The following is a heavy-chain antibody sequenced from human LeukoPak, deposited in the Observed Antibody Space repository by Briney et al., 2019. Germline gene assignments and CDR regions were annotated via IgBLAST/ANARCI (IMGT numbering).Heavy chain of an antibody. CDR1: GGTFSSYA. CDR2: IIPIFGIA. V-gene: IGHV1-69*04. Sequence: SVKVSCKASGGTFSSYAISWVRQAPGQGLEWMGRIIPIFGIANYAQKFQGRVTITADKSTSTAYMELSSLRSEDTAVYYCAREVRDGYNPYFNYWGQGTLVTVSS. J-gene: IGHJ4*02. D-gene: IGHD5-24*01. CDR3: AREVRDGYNPYFNY.